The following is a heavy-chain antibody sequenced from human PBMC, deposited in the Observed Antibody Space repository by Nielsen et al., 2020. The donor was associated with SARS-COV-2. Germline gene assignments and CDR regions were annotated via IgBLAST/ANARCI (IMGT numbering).Heavy chain of an antibody. J-gene: IGHJ4*02. V-gene: IGHV4-59*01. D-gene: IGHD1-1*01. CDR2: IHYSGTA. Sequence: SETLSLTCTVSTGINNYYWSWIRQPPGKGLEWLAYIHYSGTANYNPSLKSRGLVSIDTSKYQFSLKLSSVTAADTAVYYCATDGFSFGTFDYWGQGALVTVSS. CDR3: ATDGFSFGTFDY. CDR1: TGINNYY.